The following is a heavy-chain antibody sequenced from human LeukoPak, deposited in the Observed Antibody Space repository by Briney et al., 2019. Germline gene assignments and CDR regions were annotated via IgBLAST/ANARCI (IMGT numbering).Heavy chain of an antibody. CDR3: AKDRHAPGRYCSTTTCFPFDP. D-gene: IGHD2-2*01. CDR2: ISGSGGST. V-gene: IGHV3-23*01. Sequence: GGSLRLSCAASGFTLSSYAMSWVRQAPGKGLEWVSGISGSGGSTYYADSVKGRFTISRDNSKSTLYLQMNSLRAEDTAVYYCAKDRHAPGRYCSTTTCFPFDPWGQGTLVTVSS. CDR1: GFTLSSYA. J-gene: IGHJ5*02.